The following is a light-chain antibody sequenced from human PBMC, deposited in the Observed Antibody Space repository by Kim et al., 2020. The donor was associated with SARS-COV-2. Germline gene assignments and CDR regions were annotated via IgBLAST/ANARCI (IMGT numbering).Light chain of an antibody. CDR3: QQYQKWPLT. J-gene: IGKJ4*01. CDR2: GAS. V-gene: IGKV3-15*01. Sequence: VSAGETATLSCRASQSVSTLLAWYQQRPGQAPRLLIYGASTRATGIPARFSGSGSGTEFTLTISSLQSEDFAVYSCQQYQKWPLTFGGGTKVDIK. CDR1: QSVSTL.